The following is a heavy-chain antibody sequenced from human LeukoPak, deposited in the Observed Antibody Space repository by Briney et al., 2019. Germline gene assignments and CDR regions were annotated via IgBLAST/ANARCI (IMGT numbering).Heavy chain of an antibody. CDR2: IYTDGSST. J-gene: IGHJ4*02. D-gene: IGHD1-14*01. Sequence: GGSLRLSCAASGFTFSNYWMHWVRQAPGKGLVWVSRIYTDGSSTNYADSVKGRFTISRDNAKNTLYLQMNSLRGEDMAVYYCARGASNRFDYWGQGTLVTVSS. CDR1: GFTFSNYW. CDR3: ARGASNRFDY. V-gene: IGHV3-74*01.